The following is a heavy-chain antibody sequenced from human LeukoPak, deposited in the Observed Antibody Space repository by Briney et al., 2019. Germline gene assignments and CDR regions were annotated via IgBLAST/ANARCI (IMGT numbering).Heavy chain of an antibody. CDR2: INHSGST. D-gene: IGHD5-18*01. CDR1: GGSFSGYY. V-gene: IGHV4-34*01. CDR3: ASVGSSYGYPTWFAR. J-gene: IGHJ5*02. Sequence: SETLSLTCAVYGGSFSGYYWSWIRQPPGKGLEWIGEINHSGSTNYNPSLKSRVTISVDTYKNQFSLKLSSVTAADTAVYYCASVGSSYGYPTWFARWGQGTLVTVSS.